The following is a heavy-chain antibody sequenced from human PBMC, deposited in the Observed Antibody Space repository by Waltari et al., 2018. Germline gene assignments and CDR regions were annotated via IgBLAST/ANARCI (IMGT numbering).Heavy chain of an antibody. Sequence: EVQLVESGGGLVKPGGSLRLSCAASGFTFSGYSMTWVRQAPGKGLEWVSSISSSSGYIDYADSVKGRFSISRDNAKKSLSLQMNSLRAEDTAVYYCARDYYYDSTGYYRPNDAFDIWGQGTMVTVSS. CDR2: ISSSSGYI. CDR1: GFTFSGYS. D-gene: IGHD3-22*01. J-gene: IGHJ3*02. CDR3: ARDYYYDSTGYYRPNDAFDI. V-gene: IGHV3-21*01.